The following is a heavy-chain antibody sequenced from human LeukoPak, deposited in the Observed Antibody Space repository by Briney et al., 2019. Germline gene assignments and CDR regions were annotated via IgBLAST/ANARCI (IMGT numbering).Heavy chain of an antibody. J-gene: IGHJ4*02. Sequence: PGGSLRLSCAASGFTLSTYWMHWVRQAPGKGLVWVSRINSDGSNTTYADSVKGRFTISRDNSKNTLYLQMNSLRAEDTAVYYCAREIYGDYADFDYWGQGTLVTVSS. V-gene: IGHV3-74*03. CDR2: INSDGSNT. CDR1: GFTLSTYW. D-gene: IGHD4-17*01. CDR3: AREIYGDYADFDY.